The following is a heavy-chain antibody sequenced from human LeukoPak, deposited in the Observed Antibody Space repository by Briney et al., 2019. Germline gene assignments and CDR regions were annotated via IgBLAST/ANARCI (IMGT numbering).Heavy chain of an antibody. Sequence: SVKVSCKASGYSFTNYYMYWVRQAPGQGLEWMGGIIPIFGTANYAQKFQGRVTITADESTSTAYMELRSLRSDDTAVYYCARIVVPDQTRPDDYYYYYGMDVWGQGTTVTVSS. CDR2: IIPIFGTA. CDR3: ARIVVPDQTRPDDYYYYYGMDV. J-gene: IGHJ6*02. D-gene: IGHD2-2*01. V-gene: IGHV1-69*13. CDR1: GYSFTNYY.